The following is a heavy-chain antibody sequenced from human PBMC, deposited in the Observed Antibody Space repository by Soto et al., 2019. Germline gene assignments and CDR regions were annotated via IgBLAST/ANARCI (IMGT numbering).Heavy chain of an antibody. CDR3: AKLVGGVKAIGAPGDWLDP. CDR2: ISHDGSEK. V-gene: IGHV3-30*18. J-gene: IGHJ5*02. Sequence: QVQLVASGGGVVQPGDSLRLSCAASGFMFSGYGMHWIRQAPGKGLEWVAVISHDGSEKYYGDSVKGRCTVSRDNSNNTLFLQIDSLRAEDTAVYYCAKLVGGVKAIGAPGDWLDPWGQGTLVTVSS. D-gene: IGHD3-3*01. CDR1: GFMFSGYG.